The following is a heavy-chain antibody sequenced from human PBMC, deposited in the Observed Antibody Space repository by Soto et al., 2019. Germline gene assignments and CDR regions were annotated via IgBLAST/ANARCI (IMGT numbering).Heavy chain of an antibody. CDR3: ARADIVATIIWFDP. CDR1: GGSVSSGSYY. D-gene: IGHD5-12*01. V-gene: IGHV4-61*01. J-gene: IGHJ5*02. CDR2: IYYSGST. Sequence: QVQLQESGPGLVKPSETLSLTCTVSGGSVSSGSYYWSWIRQPPGKGLEWIGYIYYSGSTNYNPSLTSRVTISVDTSKNQFSLKLSSVTAADTAVYYCARADIVATIIWFDPWGQGTLVTVSS.